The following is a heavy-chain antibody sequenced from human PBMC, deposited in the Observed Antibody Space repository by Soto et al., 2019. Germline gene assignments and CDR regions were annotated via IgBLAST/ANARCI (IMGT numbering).Heavy chain of an antibody. V-gene: IGHV2-5*02. D-gene: IGHD3-22*01. CDR1: GFSLSTSGVG. J-gene: IGHJ4*02. Sequence: QITLKESGPTLVKPTQTLTLTCTFSGFSLSTSGVGVGWIRQPPGKALEWLALIYWDDDKRYSPSLKSRLTINKDTSKTQVVLTMTNMDPVDTATYYCALQGRYYDSSGYPDYWGQGTLVTVSS. CDR2: IYWDDDK. CDR3: ALQGRYYDSSGYPDY.